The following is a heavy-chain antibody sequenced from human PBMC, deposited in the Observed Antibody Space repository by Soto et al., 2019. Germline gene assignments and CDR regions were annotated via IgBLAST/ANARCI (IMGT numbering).Heavy chain of an antibody. D-gene: IGHD3-3*01. CDR3: ARNLYDFGPYFDY. Sequence: EVQLVESGGGLVRPGGSLRLSCAASGFIVSSNYMSWVRQAPGEGLEWVSLIFSDGSTSYADSVKGRFTISRDNSKNTLFLQISSLRAEDTAVYYCARNLYDFGPYFDYWGQGILVTVSS. CDR2: IFSDGST. CDR1: GFIVSSNY. J-gene: IGHJ4*02. V-gene: IGHV3-66*01.